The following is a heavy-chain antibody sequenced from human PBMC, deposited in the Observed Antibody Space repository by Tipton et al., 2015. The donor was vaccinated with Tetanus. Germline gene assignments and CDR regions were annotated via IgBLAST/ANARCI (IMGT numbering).Heavy chain of an antibody. CDR3: ARSPYGPFSCYVDL. D-gene: IGHD4-17*01. CDR1: GGSLSSGGYF. Sequence: TLSLTCTVSGGSLSSGGYFWSWIRQHPGKGLEWILDIYYSGTTYYNPSLKSRVTISVDTSKNQFSLILSSVTAADTAVYYCARSPYGPFSCYVDLWGKGTTVSVGS. J-gene: IGHJ6*04. V-gene: IGHV4-31*03. CDR2: IYYSGTT.